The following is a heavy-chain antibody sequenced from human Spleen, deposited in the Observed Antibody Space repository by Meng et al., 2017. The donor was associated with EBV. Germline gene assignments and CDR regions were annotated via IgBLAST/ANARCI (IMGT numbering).Heavy chain of an antibody. D-gene: IGHD3-16*02. V-gene: IGHV4-4*02. Sequence: QVQLQESGPGLGRPSGTPSLTCAVSGDSISSRNWWIWVRQPPGKGLEWIGEVYHAGNINYNPSLESRVTISIDKSKNQFSLNLTSVTAADTAVYYCATYRGHYYFDFWGQGTLVTVSS. CDR2: VYHAGNI. CDR3: ATYRGHYYFDF. CDR1: GDSISSRNW. J-gene: IGHJ4*02.